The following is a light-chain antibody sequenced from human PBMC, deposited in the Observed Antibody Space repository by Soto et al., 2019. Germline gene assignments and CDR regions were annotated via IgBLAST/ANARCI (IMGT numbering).Light chain of an antibody. V-gene: IGKV3-20*01. J-gene: IGKJ1*01. CDR2: GAL. CDR1: QTVSSRF. Sequence: EIVLTQSPGTLSLSPGERATLSCRASQTVSSRFLAWYQQKPSQAPRLLIYGALSRATGIPDRFSGSGSETEFTLTISSLQPDDFAIYYCQHYKSYPWTFGQGTKVDIK. CDR3: QHYKSYPWT.